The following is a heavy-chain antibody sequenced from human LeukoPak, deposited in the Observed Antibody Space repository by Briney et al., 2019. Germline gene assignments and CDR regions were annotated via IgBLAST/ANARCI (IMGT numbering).Heavy chain of an antibody. J-gene: IGHJ2*01. V-gene: IGHV4-4*07. D-gene: IGHD6-6*01. CDR2: IYTSGST. CDR1: GGSISSYY. Sequence: SETLSLTCTVSGGSISSYYWSWIRQPAGKGLEWIGRIYTSGSTNYNPSLKSRVTMSVDTSKNLFSLKLSSVTAADTAVYYCARVALEYSSSSEWYFDLWGRGTLVTVSS. CDR3: ARVALEYSSSSEWYFDL.